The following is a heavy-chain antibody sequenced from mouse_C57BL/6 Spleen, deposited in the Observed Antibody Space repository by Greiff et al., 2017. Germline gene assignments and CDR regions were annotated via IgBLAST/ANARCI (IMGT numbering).Heavy chain of an antibody. Sequence: DVQLVESGGDLVKPGGSLKLSCAASGFTFSSYGMSWVRQTPDKRLEWVATISSGGSYTYYPDSVKGRFTISRDNAKNTLYLQMSSLKSEDTAMYYCARHLITTVDYAMDYWGQGTSVTVSS. D-gene: IGHD1-1*01. J-gene: IGHJ4*01. CDR1: GFTFSSYG. CDR2: ISSGGSYT. V-gene: IGHV5-6*01. CDR3: ARHLITTVDYAMDY.